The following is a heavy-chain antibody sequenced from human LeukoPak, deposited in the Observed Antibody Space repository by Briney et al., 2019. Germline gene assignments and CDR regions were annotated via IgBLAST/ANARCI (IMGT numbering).Heavy chain of an antibody. Sequence: GGSLRLSCAASGFTFSNAWMSWVRQAPGKGLEWVGRIKSKTDGGTTDYAAPVKGRFTISRDDTKNTLYLQMNSLKTEDTAVYYCTTWAHYYYDSSGIFWGQGTMVTVSS. D-gene: IGHD3-22*01. CDR2: IKSKTDGGTT. V-gene: IGHV3-15*01. CDR3: TTWAHYYYDSSGIF. J-gene: IGHJ3*01. CDR1: GFTFSNAW.